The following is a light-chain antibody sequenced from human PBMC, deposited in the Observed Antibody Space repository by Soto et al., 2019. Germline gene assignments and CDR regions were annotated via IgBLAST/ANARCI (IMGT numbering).Light chain of an antibody. Sequence: QSALTQPASVSGSPGQSITISCTGTSSDVGGYNYVSWYQQHPGKAPKLMIYEVSSRPSGVSNRFSGSKSGNTASLTMSGLQAEDEADYYCRSYTSSSTYVVFGGGTKLTVL. J-gene: IGLJ2*01. V-gene: IGLV2-14*01. CDR2: EVS. CDR3: RSYTSSSTYVV. CDR1: SSDVGGYNY.